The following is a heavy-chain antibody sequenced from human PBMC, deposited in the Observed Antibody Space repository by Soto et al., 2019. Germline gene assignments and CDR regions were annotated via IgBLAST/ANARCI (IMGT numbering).Heavy chain of an antibody. D-gene: IGHD2-21*02. Sequence: QVQLVQSGAEVKKPGSSVKVSCKASGGTFSSYTISWVRQAPGQGLEWMGRIIPILGIANYAQKFQGRVTITAEKSTSTDYMELSSMRSEETAVYYCATLGGNSLDYWGQGTLVTVST. V-gene: IGHV1-69*02. CDR2: IIPILGIA. J-gene: IGHJ4*02. CDR1: GGTFSSYT. CDR3: ATLGGNSLDY.